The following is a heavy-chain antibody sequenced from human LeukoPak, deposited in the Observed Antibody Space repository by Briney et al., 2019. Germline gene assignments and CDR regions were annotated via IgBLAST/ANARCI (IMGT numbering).Heavy chain of an antibody. V-gene: IGHV3-23*01. Sequence: GGSLRLSCEGSGFTFSSCPMYWVRQAPGKGLEWVSAITANGGNTYYADSAKGRFTISRDNSKSTLYLQMHSLRAEDTAVYYCVKGSIGYFDYWGQGTQVTVSS. CDR1: GFTFSSCP. J-gene: IGHJ4*02. CDR2: ITANGGNT. CDR3: VKGSIGYFDY. D-gene: IGHD2-15*01.